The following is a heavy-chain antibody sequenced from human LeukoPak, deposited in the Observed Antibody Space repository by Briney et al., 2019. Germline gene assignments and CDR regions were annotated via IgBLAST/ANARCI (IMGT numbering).Heavy chain of an antibody. CDR1: GFTFSSYS. CDR2: IISVSSYI. Sequence: GGSLRLSCAASGFTFSSYSMNWVRQAPGEGLEWVSSIISVSSYIYYADSVKGRFTISRDNAKNSLYLQMNSLRAEDTAVYYCARDLTRGLPDDSSGYYFDYWGQGTLVTVSS. J-gene: IGHJ4*02. CDR3: ARDLTRGLPDDSSGYYFDY. D-gene: IGHD3-22*01. V-gene: IGHV3-21*01.